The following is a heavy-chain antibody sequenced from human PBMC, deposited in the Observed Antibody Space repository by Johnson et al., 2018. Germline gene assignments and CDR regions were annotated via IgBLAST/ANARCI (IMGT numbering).Heavy chain of an antibody. CDR2: IYYSGST. CDR1: GGSISCYY. V-gene: IGHV4-59*01. CDR3: ARDRVTWACDV. Sequence: QVQLQESGPGLVKPSETLSLTCTVSGGSISCYYWSWIRQPPGKGLEWIGYIYYSGSTNYNPSLKSRVTISVDPSKNQFSLKLSSVTAADTAVYYCARDRVTWACDVWGQGTMVTFSA. D-gene: IGHD2-21*02. J-gene: IGHJ3*01.